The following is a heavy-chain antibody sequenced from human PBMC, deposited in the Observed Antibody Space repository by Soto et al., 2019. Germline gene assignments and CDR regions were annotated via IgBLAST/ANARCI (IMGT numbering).Heavy chain of an antibody. CDR3: ARVELGTATTVVDAFDI. J-gene: IGHJ3*02. Sequence: QVQLRQWGAGLLKPSETLSLTCAVYGGFVSSGSYYWSWIRQPPGKGLEWIGEMSHSGGTHFNPSLKSRVTISVDTSKNQFSLKMSSVTAADTALYYCARVELGTATTVVDAFDIWGPGTMVTVSS. CDR1: GGFVSSGSYY. CDR2: MSHSGGT. V-gene: IGHV4-34*01. D-gene: IGHD1-1*01.